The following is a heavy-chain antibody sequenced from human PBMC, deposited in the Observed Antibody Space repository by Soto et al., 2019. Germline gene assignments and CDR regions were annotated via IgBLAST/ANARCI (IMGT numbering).Heavy chain of an antibody. Sequence: QEQLQESGPGLVKPSQTLSLTCTVSGGSISSGDSYWSWIRQPPGKGLEWIGYIFYNGNTYYNPSLKGRVTISVDTSKNQFSLKLSSVTAADTAVYYCAKTAWGRHMIRGVTLSWLDPWGQGTLVTVSS. J-gene: IGHJ5*02. V-gene: IGHV4-30-4*01. CDR3: AKTAWGRHMIRGVTLSWLDP. CDR1: GGSISSGDSY. D-gene: IGHD3-10*01. CDR2: IFYNGNT.